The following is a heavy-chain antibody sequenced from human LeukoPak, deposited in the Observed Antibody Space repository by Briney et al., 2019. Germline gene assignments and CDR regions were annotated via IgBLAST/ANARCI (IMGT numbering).Heavy chain of an antibody. CDR2: ASYYVGKQ. CDR1: GFTFSDYA. D-gene: IGHD1-1*01. CDR3: AKAGIGADGAGFLCEY. Sequence: GGSLTLSCAASGFTFSDYAMSWVRQAPGKGLEWVSTASYYVGKQYHADSVRGRFTVPRDNSRNTVSLQMSSLRVEDTGIYYCAKAGIGADGAGFLCEYWGQGTLVTVSS. J-gene: IGHJ4*02. V-gene: IGHV3-23*01.